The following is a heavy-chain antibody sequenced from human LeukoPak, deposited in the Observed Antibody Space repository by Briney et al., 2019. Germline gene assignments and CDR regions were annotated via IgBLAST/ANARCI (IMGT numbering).Heavy chain of an antibody. V-gene: IGHV4-30-4*08. Sequence: LRLSCAASGFTFSSYAMSWVRQPPGKGLEWIGYIYYSGSTYYNPSLKSRVTISVDTSKNQFSLKLSSVTAADTAVYYCARVRIDCSSTSCYRERFDYWGQGTLVTVSS. CDR2: IYYSGST. CDR1: GFTFSSYA. CDR3: ARVRIDCSSTSCYRERFDY. J-gene: IGHJ4*02. D-gene: IGHD2-2*01.